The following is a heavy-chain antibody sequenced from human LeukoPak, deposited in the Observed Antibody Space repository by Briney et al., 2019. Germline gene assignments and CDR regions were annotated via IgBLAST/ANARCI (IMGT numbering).Heavy chain of an antibody. CDR1: GGSISSYY. CDR3: ARHPPRGNDGNAFDM. D-gene: IGHD1-1*01. J-gene: IGHJ3*02. V-gene: IGHV4-59*08. Sequence: SETLSLTCSVSGGSISSYYWSWIRQPPGKGLEWIGYIYYSGTTNYNPSLKSRVTISVDTSKNQFSLKLSSVTAADTAVYYCARHPPRGNDGNAFDMWGQGTMVTVSS. CDR2: IYYSGTT.